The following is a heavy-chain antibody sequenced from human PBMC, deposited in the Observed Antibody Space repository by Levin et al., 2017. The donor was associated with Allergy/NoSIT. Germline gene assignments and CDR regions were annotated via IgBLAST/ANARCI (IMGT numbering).Heavy chain of an antibody. Sequence: GGSLRLSCAASGFTFSSYWMSWVRQAPGKGLEWVANIKQDGSEKYYVDSVKGRFTISRDNAKNSLYLQMNSLRAEDTAVYYCARGGANYDFWSGYSSYYGMDGWGQGTTVTVSS. CDR3: ARGGANYDFWSGYSSYYGMDG. D-gene: IGHD3-3*01. CDR2: IKQDGSEK. CDR1: GFTFSSYW. J-gene: IGHJ6*02. V-gene: IGHV3-7*01.